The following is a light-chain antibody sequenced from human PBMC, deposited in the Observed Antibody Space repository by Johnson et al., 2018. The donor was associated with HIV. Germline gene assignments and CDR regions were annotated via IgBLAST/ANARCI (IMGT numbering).Light chain of an antibody. J-gene: IGLJ1*01. CDR2: KNN. V-gene: IGLV1-44*01. CDR3: ATWDDSLNGYYV. CDR1: SSNIESHS. Sequence: QSVLTQPPSASGTPGQQVTISCSGSSSNIESHSVNWYQQLPGTAPKLLIYKNNQRPSGVPYRFAGSKSGPPASLAFSGLQAGDQADYYCATWDDSLNGYYVCGTGTTVSVL.